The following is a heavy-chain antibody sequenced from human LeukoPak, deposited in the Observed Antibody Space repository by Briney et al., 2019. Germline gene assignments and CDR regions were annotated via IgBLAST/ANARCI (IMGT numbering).Heavy chain of an antibody. CDR3: ARVTGIAVAGPYYYYYMDV. CDR2: INPNSGGT. D-gene: IGHD6-19*01. CDR1: GYTFASYD. Sequence: GASVKVSCKASGYTFASYDINWVRQATGQGLEWMGWINPNSGGTNYAQKFQGRVTMTRDTSISTAYMELSRLGSDDTAVYYCARVTGIAVAGPYYYYYMDVWGKGTTVTVSS. V-gene: IGHV1-2*02. J-gene: IGHJ6*03.